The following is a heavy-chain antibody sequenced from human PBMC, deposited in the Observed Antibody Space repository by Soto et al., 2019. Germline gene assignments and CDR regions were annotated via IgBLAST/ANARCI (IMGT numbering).Heavy chain of an antibody. CDR2: IYYSGST. CDR3: AREFVAVAGTSRYFDY. V-gene: IGHV4-61*01. D-gene: IGHD6-19*01. CDR1: GGSVSSGSYY. Sequence: SETLSLTCTVSGGSVSSGSYYWSWIRQPPGKGLEWIGYIYYSGSTNYNPSLKSRVTISVDTSKNQFSLKLSSVTAADTAVYYCAREFVAVAGTSRYFDYWGQGTLVTVSS. J-gene: IGHJ4*02.